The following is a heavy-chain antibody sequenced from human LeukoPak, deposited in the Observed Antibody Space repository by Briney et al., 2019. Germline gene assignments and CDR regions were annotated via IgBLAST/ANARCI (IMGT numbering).Heavy chain of an antibody. D-gene: IGHD6-19*01. Sequence: ASVEVSCKASGYTFISYGINWVRQAPGQGLEWMGWISAYNGNTNYAQKFKGRGTMTTDTSTSTAYMELWSLRSDDTAVYYCARDLYASGSYSGDYWGQGTLVTVSS. CDR3: ARDLYASGSYSGDY. J-gene: IGHJ4*02. V-gene: IGHV1-18*01. CDR2: ISAYNGNT. CDR1: GYTFISYG.